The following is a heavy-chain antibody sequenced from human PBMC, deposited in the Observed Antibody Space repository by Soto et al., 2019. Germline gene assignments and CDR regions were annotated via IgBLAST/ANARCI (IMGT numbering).Heavy chain of an antibody. CDR1: GFTFDDYA. CDR2: ISWNSGSI. J-gene: IGHJ6*03. V-gene: IGHV3-9*01. Sequence: GGSLRLSCAASGFTFDDYAMHWVRQAPGKGLEWVSGISWNSGSIGYADSVKGRFTISRDNAKNSLYLQMNSLRAEDTALYYCAKGSSNSYYYYMDVWGKGTTVTVS. D-gene: IGHD6-13*01. CDR3: AKGSSNSYYYYMDV.